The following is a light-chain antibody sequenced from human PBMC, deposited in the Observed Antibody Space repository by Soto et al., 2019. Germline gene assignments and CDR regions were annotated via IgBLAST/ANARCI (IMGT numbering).Light chain of an antibody. Sequence: DIQMTQSPSTLSASVGDRVTITCRASQSINSWLAWYQQKPGKAPKLLIYDASSLESGVPSRFSGSGSGTEFTLTISSLQPDDFATYYCQQYNSYQWTFGQGTKVDI. V-gene: IGKV1-5*01. CDR2: DAS. CDR1: QSINSW. CDR3: QQYNSYQWT. J-gene: IGKJ1*01.